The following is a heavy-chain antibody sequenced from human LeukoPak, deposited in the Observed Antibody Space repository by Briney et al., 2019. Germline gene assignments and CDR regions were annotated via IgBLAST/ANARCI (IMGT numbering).Heavy chain of an antibody. CDR3: ARESVAGTFDH. CDR1: EFNVNDYY. V-gene: IGHV3-11*01. J-gene: IGHJ4*02. D-gene: IGHD1-7*01. Sequence: GGSLRLSCGASEFNVNDYYMSWVRQAPGKGLEWISDIGGSDSIVAYAGSVEGRFTISRDIAKNSLFLQMNSLRADDTAVYYCARESVAGTFDHWGQGILVTVSS. CDR2: IGGSDSIV.